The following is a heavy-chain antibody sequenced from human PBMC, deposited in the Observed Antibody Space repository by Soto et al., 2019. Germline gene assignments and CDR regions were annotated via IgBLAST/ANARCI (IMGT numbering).Heavy chain of an antibody. CDR2: ISGSGVRT. CDR3: AKDERFSAEGPLDY. D-gene: IGHD3-3*01. J-gene: IGHJ4*02. CDR1: GFTFSSGFTFSSYA. V-gene: IGHV3-23*01. Sequence: GGSLRLSCAASGFTFSSGFTFSSYAMTWVRQAPGKGLEWVSAISGSGVRTYYADSVKGRFTISRDNSKNTLYLQMNSLRAEDTAVYYCAKDERFSAEGPLDYWGQGTLVTVSS.